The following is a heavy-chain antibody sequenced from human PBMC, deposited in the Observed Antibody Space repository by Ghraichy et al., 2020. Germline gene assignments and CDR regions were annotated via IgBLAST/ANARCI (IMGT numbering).Heavy chain of an antibody. J-gene: IGHJ4*02. CDR3: ARDKGPPSAFDY. Sequence: GSLRLSCTVSGGSISSYYWSWIRQPPGKGLEWIGYIYYSGSTNYNPSLKSRVTISVDTSKNQFSLKLSSVTAADTAVYYCARDKGPPSAFDYWGQGTLVTVSS. CDR2: IYYSGST. D-gene: IGHD6-25*01. V-gene: IGHV4-59*01. CDR1: GGSISSYY.